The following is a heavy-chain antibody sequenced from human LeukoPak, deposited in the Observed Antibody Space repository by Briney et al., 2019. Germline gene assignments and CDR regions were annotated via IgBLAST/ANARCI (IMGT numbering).Heavy chain of an antibody. V-gene: IGHV1-8*01. CDR3: ARTTRGYFDWLLFGAFDI. D-gene: IGHD3-9*01. CDR1: GYAFTSYD. Sequence: ASVKVSCKASGYAFTSYDINWVRQATGQGLEWMGWMNPNSGNTGYAQKFQGRVTMTRNTSISTAYMELSSLRSEDTAVYYCARTTRGYFDWLLFGAFDIWGQGTMVTVSS. J-gene: IGHJ3*02. CDR2: MNPNSGNT.